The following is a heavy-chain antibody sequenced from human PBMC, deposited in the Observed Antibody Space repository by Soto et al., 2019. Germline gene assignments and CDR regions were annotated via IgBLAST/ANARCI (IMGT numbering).Heavy chain of an antibody. D-gene: IGHD4-17*01. CDR2: INPSDGST. V-gene: IGHV1-46*01. Sequence: QVLLVQSGAEVKKPGASVKVSCKASGYTFTNYYMHWVRQVPGQGLEWMGVINPSDGSTYYAQKFQGRVTITGDTSTSTLYMDLSSLRSEDTAVYYCVRDRFGYGDSGDWGQGTLVTVSS. J-gene: IGHJ4*02. CDR3: VRDRFGYGDSGD. CDR1: GYTFTNYY.